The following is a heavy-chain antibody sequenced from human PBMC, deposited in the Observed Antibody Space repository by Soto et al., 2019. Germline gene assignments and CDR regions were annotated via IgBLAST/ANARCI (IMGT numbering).Heavy chain of an antibody. CDR3: AKVEVEWFVEYSPNWFDP. J-gene: IGHJ5*02. D-gene: IGHD3-10*01. CDR2: NSGSRVST. CDR1: GFTVSSNY. V-gene: IGHV3-23*01. Sequence: GGSLRLSRAASGFTVSSNYMSCVSQDPGKGLEWFSANSGSRVSTYYADSVKGRFTISRDNSKNTLYLQMNSLRAEDTAVYYCAKVEVEWFVEYSPNWFDPGGQGALVTVSS.